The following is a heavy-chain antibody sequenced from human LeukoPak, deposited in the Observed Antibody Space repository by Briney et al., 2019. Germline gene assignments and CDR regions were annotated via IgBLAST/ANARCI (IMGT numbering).Heavy chain of an antibody. CDR3: AFGTTTSFDY. CDR2: ISHDGSNK. Sequence: GGSLRLSCAASGFTFSSYGMHWVRQAPGKGLEWVAVISHDGSNKYYADSVKGRFTISRDNSKNTLYLQMNGLRAEDTAVYYCAFGTTTSFDYWGQGTLVTVSS. CDR1: GFTFSSYG. J-gene: IGHJ4*02. D-gene: IGHD1-7*01. V-gene: IGHV3-30*03.